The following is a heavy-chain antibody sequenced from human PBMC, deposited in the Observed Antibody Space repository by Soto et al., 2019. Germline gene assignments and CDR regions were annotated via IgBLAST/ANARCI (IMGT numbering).Heavy chain of an antibody. CDR3: AKDMDAAVARAPRNNWFDP. CDR2: VSGSGTNT. J-gene: IGHJ5*02. Sequence: EVQLLESGGGLVQRGGSLRLSCAASGFSFSNYAMTWVRQAPGKGLEWVSAVSGSGTNTFYADSVKGRFTISRDNSKNTLYLQMNSLRVDDTAVYYCAKDMDAAVARAPRNNWFDPWGQGTLVTVSS. V-gene: IGHV3-23*01. CDR1: GFSFSNYA. D-gene: IGHD5-18*01.